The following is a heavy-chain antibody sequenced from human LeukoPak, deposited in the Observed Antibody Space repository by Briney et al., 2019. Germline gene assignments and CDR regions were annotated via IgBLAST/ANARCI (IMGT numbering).Heavy chain of an antibody. CDR1: GGSISSSNHF. V-gene: IGHV4-39*01. Sequence: SETLSLTCTVSGGSISSSNHFWGWIRQPPGKGLEWIGNIYYSGRTYYNPSLKSRVTLSVDTSKNQFSLKLSSVTGADTAVYYCARLYCSSTSCYSPYFDYWGQGTLVTVSS. D-gene: IGHD2-2*01. J-gene: IGHJ4*02. CDR3: ARLYCSSTSCYSPYFDY. CDR2: IYYSGRT.